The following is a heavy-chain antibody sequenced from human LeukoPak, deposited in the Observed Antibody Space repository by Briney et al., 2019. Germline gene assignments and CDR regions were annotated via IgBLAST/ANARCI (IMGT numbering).Heavy chain of an antibody. J-gene: IGHJ4*02. V-gene: IGHV2-5*01. CDR1: GFSVSSSGVA. CDR3: AHLTTSAYYYDY. Sequence: SGPTLVNPTETLTLTCTCSGFSVSSSGVAVGWIRQPPGKALEWLGHIYWNDDDRYSTSLKSGLTITKDTSENQVVLTMTNMDPVDTATYYCAHLTTSAYYYDYWGQGTLVTVSS. D-gene: IGHD1-1*01. CDR2: IYWNDDD.